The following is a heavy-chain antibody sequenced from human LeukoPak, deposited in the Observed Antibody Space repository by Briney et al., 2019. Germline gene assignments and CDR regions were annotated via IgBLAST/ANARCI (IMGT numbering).Heavy chain of an antibody. CDR3: ARDHPSRGYYRPYYGMDV. Sequence: SETLSLTCTVSGGSVSSGSYYWSWIRQPPGTGPEWIGYIYYSGSTNYNPSLKSRVTISVDTSKNQFSLKLSSVTAADTAVYYCARDHPSRGYYRPYYGMDVWGKGTTVTVSS. J-gene: IGHJ6*04. V-gene: IGHV4-61*01. D-gene: IGHD3-3*01. CDR1: GGSVSSGSYY. CDR2: IYYSGST.